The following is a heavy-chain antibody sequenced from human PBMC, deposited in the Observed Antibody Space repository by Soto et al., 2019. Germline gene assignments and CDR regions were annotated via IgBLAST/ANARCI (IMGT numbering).Heavy chain of an antibody. V-gene: IGHV1-3*01. Sequence: ASVKVSCKASGYTFSSYAMHWARQAPGQRLEWMGWINAGNGNTKYSQKFQGRVTITGDTSASTAYMELSSLRSEDTAVYYCARGRGGSTVTLYNWFDPWGQGTLVTVSS. D-gene: IGHD2-21*02. CDR1: GYTFSSYA. CDR3: ARGRGGSTVTLYNWFDP. CDR2: INAGNGNT. J-gene: IGHJ5*02.